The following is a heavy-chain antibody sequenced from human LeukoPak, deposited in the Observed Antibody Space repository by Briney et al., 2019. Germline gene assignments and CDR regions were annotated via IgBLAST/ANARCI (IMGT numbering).Heavy chain of an antibody. CDR1: GFTFSSYS. CDR2: ISSSTNYI. J-gene: IGHJ3*02. V-gene: IGHV3-21*06. CDR3: ASHRVAYTSSSAFDI. D-gene: IGHD6-6*01. Sequence: GGSLRLSCAASGFTFSSYSMNWVRQDPGKGLEWVAYISSSTNYIYQADSVKGRFIISRDNAKNSLYLQMNSLRAEDTAVYYCASHRVAYTSSSAFDIWGQGTMVTASS.